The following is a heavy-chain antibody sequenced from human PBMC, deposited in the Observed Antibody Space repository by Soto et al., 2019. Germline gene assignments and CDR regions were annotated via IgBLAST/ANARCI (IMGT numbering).Heavy chain of an antibody. Sequence: ASVKVSCKVSGYTLTGLAMPWVRRAPGKGLEWMGGFDPEDGETIYAQKFQGRVTMTEDTSTDTAYMELSSLRSEDTAVYYCATVTAAAGRMYYYYMDGWGKGPTGTDSS. CDR2: FDPEDGET. CDR3: ATVTAAAGRMYYYYMDG. D-gene: IGHD6-13*01. V-gene: IGHV1-24*01. CDR1: GYTLTGLA. J-gene: IGHJ6*03.